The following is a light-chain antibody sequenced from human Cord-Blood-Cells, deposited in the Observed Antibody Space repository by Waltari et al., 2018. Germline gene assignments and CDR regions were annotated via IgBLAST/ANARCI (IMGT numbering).Light chain of an antibody. CDR1: SRDVGSYNL. J-gene: IGLJ2*01. V-gene: IGLV2-23*02. CDR2: EVS. Sequence: QSALTQPASVSGSPGQSIPISCTGTSRDVGSYNLVSWYQQHPGKAPKLMIYEVSKRPSGVSNRFSGSKSGNTASLTISGLQAEDEADYYCCSYAGSSTFVVFGGGTKLTVL. CDR3: CSYAGSSTFVV.